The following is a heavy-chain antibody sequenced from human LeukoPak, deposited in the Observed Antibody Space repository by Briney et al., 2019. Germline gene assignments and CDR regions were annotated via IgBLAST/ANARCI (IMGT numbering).Heavy chain of an antibody. CDR3: ARDRGVTMIVVADNWFDP. V-gene: IGHV1-2*06. J-gene: IGHJ5*02. CDR1: GYTFTGYY. CDR2: INPNSGGT. D-gene: IGHD3-22*01. Sequence: ASVKVSCKASGYTFTGYYMHWVRQAPGQGLVWMGRINPNSGGTNYAQKFQGRVTMTRDTSISTAYMELSRLRSDDTAVYYCARDRGVTMIVVADNWFDPWGQGTLVTVSS.